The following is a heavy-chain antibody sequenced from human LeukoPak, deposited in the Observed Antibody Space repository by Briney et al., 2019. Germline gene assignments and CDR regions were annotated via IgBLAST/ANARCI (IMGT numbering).Heavy chain of an antibody. CDR2: ISGSGGST. CDR3: AKDSRWGYYDSSYHPDAFDI. CDR1: GFTFSSYG. J-gene: IGHJ4*02. D-gene: IGHD3-22*01. Sequence: GGTLRLSCAASGFTFSSYGMSWVRQAPGKGLEWVPAISGSGGSTYYADSVKGRFTISRDNSKNTLYLQMNSLRAEDTAVYYCAKDSRWGYYDSSYHPDAFDIWGQGTLVTVSS. V-gene: IGHV3-23*01.